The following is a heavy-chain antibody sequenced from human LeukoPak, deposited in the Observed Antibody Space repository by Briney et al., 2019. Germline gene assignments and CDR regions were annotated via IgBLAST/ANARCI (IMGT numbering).Heavy chain of an antibody. J-gene: IGHJ4*02. Sequence: GGSLRLSCAASGFTSSSYAMSWVRQAPGKGLEWVSTINSNGGNTYYADSVKGRVTISRDNSKNTLYLQMNSLRVEDTAVYYCARRGDYFPFDYWGQGTLVTVSS. CDR2: INSNGGNT. D-gene: IGHD3-16*01. V-gene: IGHV3-23*01. CDR3: ARRGDYFPFDY. CDR1: GFTSSSYA.